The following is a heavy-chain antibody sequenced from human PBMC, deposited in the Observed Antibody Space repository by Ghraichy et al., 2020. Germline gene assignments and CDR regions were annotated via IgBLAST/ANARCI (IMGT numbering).Heavy chain of an antibody. CDR2: ISSRSRTI. Sequence: SYISSRSRTIYYADSVKGRLTISGDNATNSLYLHMNSLRDEDTAVYYCARGVAGLALFYYYYGMDVCGQGTTVTFAS. V-gene: IGHV3-48*02. CDR3: ARGVAGLALFYYYYGMDV. J-gene: IGHJ6*02.